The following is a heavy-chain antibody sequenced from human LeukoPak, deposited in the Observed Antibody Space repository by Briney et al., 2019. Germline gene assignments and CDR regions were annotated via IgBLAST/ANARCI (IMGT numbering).Heavy chain of an antibody. Sequence: QAGGSLRLSCAASGFTFSTYWMPWVRQAPGKGLVWVSVIYSGGDTYYADSVKGRFTISRDNSKNTLYLQMNTLRAEDTAVYYCARASGYSGYDPFDYWGQGTLVTVSS. CDR1: GFTFSTYW. V-gene: IGHV3-53*01. D-gene: IGHD5-12*01. CDR2: IYSGGDT. CDR3: ARASGYSGYDPFDY. J-gene: IGHJ4*02.